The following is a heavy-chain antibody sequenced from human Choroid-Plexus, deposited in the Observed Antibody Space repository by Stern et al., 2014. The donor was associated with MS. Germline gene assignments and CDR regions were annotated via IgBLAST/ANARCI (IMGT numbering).Heavy chain of an antibody. CDR1: GFSFSSFG. V-gene: IGHV3-30*18. D-gene: IGHD2/OR15-2a*01. CDR2: ISYDGSK. CDR3: AKDRQYLTFFFHF. Sequence: DQLVESGGGVVQPGRPLRLSCAASGFSFSSFGMHWVRQAPGKGLEWVALISYDGSKDYADSVKGRFAISRDNSKNTLYLQMNSLRAEDTAVYYCAKDRQYLTFFFHFWGQGSLVTVSS. J-gene: IGHJ4*02.